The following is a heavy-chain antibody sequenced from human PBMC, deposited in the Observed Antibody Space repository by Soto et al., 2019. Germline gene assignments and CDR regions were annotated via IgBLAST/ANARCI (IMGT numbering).Heavy chain of an antibody. D-gene: IGHD4-17*01. CDR1: GFTFSAYN. CDR3: ASHYGDNGWFDP. Sequence: PGGSLRLSCAASGFTFSAYNMNWVRQPPGKGLEWVSSITSSSSSIYYADSLKGRFTISRDNAKNSLYLQMNSLRAEDTAVYYCASHYGDNGWFDPWGQGTMVTVYS. V-gene: IGHV3-21*06. CDR2: ITSSSSSI. J-gene: IGHJ5*02.